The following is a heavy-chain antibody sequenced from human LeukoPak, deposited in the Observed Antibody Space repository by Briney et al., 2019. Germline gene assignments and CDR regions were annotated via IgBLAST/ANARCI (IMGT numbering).Heavy chain of an antibody. CDR1: GGSISSGSYY. J-gene: IGHJ4*02. V-gene: IGHV4-61*02. CDR2: IYTSGST. D-gene: IGHD1-26*01. Sequence: SETLPLTCTVSGGSISSGSYYWSWIRQPAGKGLEWIGRIYTSGSTNYNPSLKSRVTISVDTSKNQFSLKLSSVTAADTAVYYCARDSVVGATGAFDYWGQGTLVTVSS. CDR3: ARDSVVGATGAFDY.